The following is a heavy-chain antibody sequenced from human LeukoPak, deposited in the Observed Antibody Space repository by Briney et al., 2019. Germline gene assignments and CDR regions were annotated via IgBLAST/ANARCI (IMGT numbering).Heavy chain of an antibody. D-gene: IGHD2-21*01. CDR2: ISAYNGNT. V-gene: IGHV1-18*01. CDR3: ARGPQGCGGACKDY. CDR1: GYTFTSYG. J-gene: IGHJ4*02. Sequence: ASVKVSCKASGYTFTSYGISWVRQAPGQGLEWMGWISAYNGNTNYAQKLQGRVTMTADTSTSTAYMDLRSLRSDDTAVYYCARGPQGCGGACKDYWGQGTLSPSPQ.